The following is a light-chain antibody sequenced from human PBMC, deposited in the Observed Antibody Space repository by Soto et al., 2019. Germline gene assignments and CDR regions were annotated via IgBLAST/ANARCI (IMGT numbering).Light chain of an antibody. V-gene: IGLV2-14*01. CDR3: SSYTSISTLV. J-gene: IGLJ3*02. CDR1: SSDVGGYNY. CDR2: EVS. Sequence: QSALTQPASVSGSPGQSITISCTGTSSDVGGYNYVSWYQQHPGKAPKLMIYEVSNRPSGVSNRFSGSKSGNTASLTISGLQAADEADYYCSSYTSISTLVFGGGTQLTVL.